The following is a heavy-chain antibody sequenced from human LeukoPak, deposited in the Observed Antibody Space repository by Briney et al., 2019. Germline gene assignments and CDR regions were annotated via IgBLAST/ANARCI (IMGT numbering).Heavy chain of an antibody. J-gene: IGHJ4*02. Sequence: GGSLRLSCAASGFTFSSYSMNWVRQAPGKGLEWVSSISSRSSYIYYADSVKGRFTISRDNAKNSLYLQMNSLRAEDTAVYYCAREDLAYDILTGYYDYWGQGTLVTVSS. CDR1: GFTFSSYS. CDR2: ISSRSSYI. CDR3: AREDLAYDILTGYYDY. D-gene: IGHD3-9*01. V-gene: IGHV3-21*04.